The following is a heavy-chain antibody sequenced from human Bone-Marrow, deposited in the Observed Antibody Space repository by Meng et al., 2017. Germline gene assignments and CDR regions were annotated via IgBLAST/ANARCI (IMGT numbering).Heavy chain of an antibody. V-gene: IGHV4-59*01. D-gene: IGHD3-22*01. CDR2: TYYSGST. Sequence: SETLSLTCTVSGGSISSYYWSWIRQPPGKGLEWIGYTYYSGSTNYNPSLKSRVTIPVDTSKNQFSLKLSSVTAADTAVYYCARGYTYYYDSSGYYPDYYYYGMDVWGQGTTVTVSS. J-gene: IGHJ6*02. CDR1: GGSISSYY. CDR3: ARGYTYYYDSSGYYPDYYYYGMDV.